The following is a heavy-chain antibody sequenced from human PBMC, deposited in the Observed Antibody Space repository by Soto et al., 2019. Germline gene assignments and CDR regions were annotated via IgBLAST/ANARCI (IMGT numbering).Heavy chain of an antibody. CDR3: AKVRASYLSASYFYYGLEV. CDR2: ISGSGSSV. V-gene: IGHV3-23*01. D-gene: IGHD2-21*01. J-gene: IGHJ6*02. CDR1: GFTFSHYV. Sequence: EVQLLGSGGGLVRPGGSLRLSCAASGFTFSHYVLSWVRQAPGGGLEWVSSISGSGSSVYLADSVRGRFAMSRDLSTNTVSLQMNSLTVEDTAIYYCAKVRASYLSASYFYYGLEVWGQGTTVTVSS.